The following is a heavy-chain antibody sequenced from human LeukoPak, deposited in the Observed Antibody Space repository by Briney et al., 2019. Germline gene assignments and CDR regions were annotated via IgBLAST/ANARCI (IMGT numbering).Heavy chain of an antibody. CDR2: INHSGST. Sequence: SETLSLTCAVYGGSFSGYYWSWIRQPPGKGLEWIGEINHSGSTNYNPSLKSRVTISVDTSKNQFSLKLSSVTAADTAVYYCARQITMVRGVINWFDPWGQGTLVTVSS. J-gene: IGHJ5*02. D-gene: IGHD3-10*01. CDR1: GGSFSGYY. CDR3: ARQITMVRGVINWFDP. V-gene: IGHV4-34*01.